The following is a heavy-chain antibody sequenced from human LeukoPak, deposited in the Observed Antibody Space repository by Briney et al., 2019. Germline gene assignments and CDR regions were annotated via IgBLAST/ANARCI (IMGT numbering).Heavy chain of an antibody. CDR1: GYIFTSYD. J-gene: IGHJ6*02. CDR3: ARVPSSIVVVPAASPYYYYYGMDV. V-gene: IGHV1-18*01. CDR2: ISAYNGNT. Sequence: ASVKVSCKASGYIFTSYDISWVRQAPGQGLEWMGWISAYNGNTNYAQKLQGRVTMTTDTSTSTAYMELRSLRSDDTAVYYCARVPSSIVVVPAASPYYYYYGMDVWGQGTTVTVSS. D-gene: IGHD2-2*01.